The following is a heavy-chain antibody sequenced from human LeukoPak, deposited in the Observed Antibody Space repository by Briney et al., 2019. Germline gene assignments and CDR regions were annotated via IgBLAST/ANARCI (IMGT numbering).Heavy chain of an antibody. J-gene: IGHJ6*03. D-gene: IGHD6-13*01. CDR1: GFTFSNYG. CDR2: IRYDGSNK. V-gene: IGHV3-30*02. Sequence: GGSLRLSCAASGFTFSNYGMHWVRQAPGKGLEWVAFIRYDGSNKYFADSLKGRFTISRDNSKNTLYLQMNSLRAEDTAVYYCAKAGAEQQVSTAATVYYYMDVWGKGTTVTISS. CDR3: AKAGAEQQVSTAATVYYYMDV.